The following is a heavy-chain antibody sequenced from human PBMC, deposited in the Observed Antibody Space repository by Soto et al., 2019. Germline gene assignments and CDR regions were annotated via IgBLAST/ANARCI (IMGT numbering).Heavy chain of an antibody. Sequence: GASVKVSCKASGYTFTSYAMHWVRQAPGQRLEWMGWINAGNGNTKYSQKFQGRVTITRDTSASTAYMELSSLRSEDTAVYYCARDPYSSGYDYYYYGMDVWGQGTTVTVSS. V-gene: IGHV1-3*01. CDR1: GYTFTSYA. CDR3: ARDPYSSGYDYYYYGMDV. CDR2: INAGNGNT. D-gene: IGHD6-19*01. J-gene: IGHJ6*02.